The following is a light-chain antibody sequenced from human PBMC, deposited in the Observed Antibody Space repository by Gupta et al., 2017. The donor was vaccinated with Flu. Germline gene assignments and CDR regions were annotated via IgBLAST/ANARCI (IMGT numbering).Light chain of an antibody. J-gene: IGLJ2*01. CDR2: ADT. CDR3: QVWDSSTDHVV. Sequence: SYVLPQPPSVSVAPGQTARITCGGNNIGGKSVHWYQQRPGQAPVLVVSADTDRPAGIPERFSGSNSGNTATLTISRVEAGDEADYYCQVWDSSTDHVVFGGGTKLTVL. CDR1: NIGGKS. V-gene: IGLV3-21*02.